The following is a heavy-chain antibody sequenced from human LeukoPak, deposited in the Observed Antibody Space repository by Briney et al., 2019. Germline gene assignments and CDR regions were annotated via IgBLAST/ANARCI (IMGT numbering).Heavy chain of an antibody. D-gene: IGHD2-15*01. CDR3: AKAPVTTCRGAFCYPFDY. J-gene: IGHJ4*02. V-gene: IGHV3-21*04. CDR1: GFTFSYYS. CDR2: ISSTGSYM. Sequence: GGSLRLSCAASGFTFSYYSMTWVRQAPGKGLEWVSSISSTGSYMYYPDSMKGRFTISRDNAEKSLFLQMNRLRPEDAAVYYCAKAPVTTCRGAFCYPFDYWGLGTLVTVSS.